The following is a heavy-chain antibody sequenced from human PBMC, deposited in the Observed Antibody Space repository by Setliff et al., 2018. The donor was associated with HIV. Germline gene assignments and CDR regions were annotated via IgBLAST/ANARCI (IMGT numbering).Heavy chain of an antibody. Sequence: CAASGFTFSDYYMSWIRQAPGKGLEWVSAISGSGRGTYYADSVKGRFTISRDNSKNTLYLQVNSLRTEDTAVYFCARDDRWVYNDYLDYWGQGTLVTVSS. D-gene: IGHD3-10*01. V-gene: IGHV3-23*01. J-gene: IGHJ4*02. CDR3: ARDDRWVYNDYLDY. CDR2: ISGSGRGT. CDR1: GFTFSDYY.